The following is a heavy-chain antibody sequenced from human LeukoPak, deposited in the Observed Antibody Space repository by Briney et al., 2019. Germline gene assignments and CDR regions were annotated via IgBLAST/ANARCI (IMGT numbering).Heavy chain of an antibody. D-gene: IGHD5-12*01. V-gene: IGHV3-7*03. CDR2: IKEDGSEK. CDR1: GFPFNSYW. CDR3: AKDRPTWPIDY. Sequence: GGSLRLSCAASGFPFNSYWMSWVRQAPGRGLEWVANIKEDGSEKFYVDSVKGRFTISRDNSKNTLYLQMNSLRAEDTAVYYCAKDRPTWPIDYWGQGTLVTVSS. J-gene: IGHJ4*02.